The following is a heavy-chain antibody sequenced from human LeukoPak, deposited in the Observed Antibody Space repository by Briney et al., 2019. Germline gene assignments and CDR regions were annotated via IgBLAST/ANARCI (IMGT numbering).Heavy chain of an antibody. J-gene: IGHJ4*02. D-gene: IGHD5-18*01. V-gene: IGHV3-66*01. Sequence: GGSLRLSCAGSGFIVSSNYMSWVRQAAGKGLEWVSVIYGSSRTYYADSVKGRFTISRDNSKNTVYLQMDSLRAEDTAVYYCARDRADGCNYGDYFDNWGQGTLVTVSS. CDR3: ARDRADGCNYGDYFDN. CDR2: IYGSSRT. CDR1: GFIVSSNY.